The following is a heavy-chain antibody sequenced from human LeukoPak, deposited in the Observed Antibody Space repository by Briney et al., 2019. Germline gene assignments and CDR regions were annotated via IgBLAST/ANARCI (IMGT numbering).Heavy chain of an antibody. Sequence: ASVKVSCKASGYTFNNYYMHWVRQAPGQGLEWMGVINPGGDSTRYEQKFQDRVTMTRETSTRTVYMELSSLRSEDTAVYYCARGYSSSYRIDYWGQGTLVTVSS. V-gene: IGHV1-46*02. CDR1: GYTFNNYY. CDR3: ARGYSSSYRIDY. J-gene: IGHJ4*02. D-gene: IGHD6-19*01. CDR2: INPGGDST.